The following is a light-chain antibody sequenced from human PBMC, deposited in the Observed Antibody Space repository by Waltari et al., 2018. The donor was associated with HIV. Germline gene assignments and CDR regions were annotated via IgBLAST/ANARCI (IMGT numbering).Light chain of an antibody. J-gene: IGKJ4*01. CDR3: QQYNKWPRT. CDR2: GAS. V-gene: IGKV3-15*01. CDR1: QNINNT. Sequence: EIVMTQSTATLSVSPGDRGTLSCRASQNINNTLAWYQLKPGQAPRLLISGASTRATGIPARFSGSGSGTDFTLNIGTLQSEDFAVYYCQQYNKWPRTFGRGTKVEIK.